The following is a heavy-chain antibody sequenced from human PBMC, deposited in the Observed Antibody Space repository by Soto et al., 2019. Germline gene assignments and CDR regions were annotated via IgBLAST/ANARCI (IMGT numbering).Heavy chain of an antibody. CDR3: ASSYYDSSGYSQGPWVLPGRY. CDR2: IWYDGSNK. CDR1: GFTFSSYG. Sequence: QVQLVESGGGVVQPGRSLRLSCAASGFTFSSYGMHWVRQAPGKGLEWVAVIWYDGSNKYYADSVKGRFTISRDNSKNTLYLQMNSLRAEDTAVYYCASSYYDSSGYSQGPWVLPGRYWGQGTLVTVSS. D-gene: IGHD3-22*01. J-gene: IGHJ4*02. V-gene: IGHV3-33*01.